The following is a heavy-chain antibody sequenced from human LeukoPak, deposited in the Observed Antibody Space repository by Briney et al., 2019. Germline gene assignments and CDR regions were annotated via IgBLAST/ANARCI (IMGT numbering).Heavy chain of an antibody. CDR1: GFTFSSYW. CDR2: IREDGNEK. CDR3: ARDLAGHYYGSGCEYFDY. V-gene: IGHV3-7*01. Sequence: GGSLRLSCAASGFTFSSYWMSWVRQAPGKGLEWVANIREDGNEKYYADSVKGQFTISRDNAKNSLFLQMDSLRAEDTAVYYCARDLAGHYYGSGCEYFDYWGQGTLVTVSS. J-gene: IGHJ4*02. D-gene: IGHD3-10*01.